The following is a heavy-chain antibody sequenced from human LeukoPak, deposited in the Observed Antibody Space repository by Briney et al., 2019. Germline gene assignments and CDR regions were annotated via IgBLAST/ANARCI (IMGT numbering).Heavy chain of an antibody. J-gene: IGHJ4*02. CDR2: ISYDGSNK. CDR3: ARDLYI. Sequence: PGRSLRLSCAASGFTFSSYAMHWVRQAPGKGLEWVAVISYDGSNKYYADSVKGRFTISRDNSKNTLYLQMNSLRAEDTAVYYCARDLYIGGRGTLVTVSS. CDR1: GFTFSSYA. V-gene: IGHV3-30-3*01.